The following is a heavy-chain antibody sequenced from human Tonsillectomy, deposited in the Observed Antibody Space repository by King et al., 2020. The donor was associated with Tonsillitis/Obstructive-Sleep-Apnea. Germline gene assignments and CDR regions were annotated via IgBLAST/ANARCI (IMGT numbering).Heavy chain of an antibody. CDR1: GGSISSYY. D-gene: IGHD2-2*01. J-gene: IGHJ6*02. Sequence: VQLQESGPGLVKPSETLSLTCTVSGGSISSYYWSWIRQPPGKGLEWIGYIYYTGSTNYNPSLKSRVTISLDMSQNQFSLKLTSVTAADTAVFYCAREPPRSTSPLSYYAMDVWGQGTTVTVS. V-gene: IGHV4-4*08. CDR3: AREPPRSTSPLSYYAMDV. CDR2: IYYTGST.